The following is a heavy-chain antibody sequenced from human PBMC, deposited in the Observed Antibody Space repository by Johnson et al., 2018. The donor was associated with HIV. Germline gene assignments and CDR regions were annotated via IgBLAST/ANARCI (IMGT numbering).Heavy chain of an antibody. J-gene: IGHJ3*02. CDR3: ARDRPSKWLRSNDDAFDI. CDR1: GFTFSSYA. V-gene: IGHV3-30*04. Sequence: QVQLVESGGGVVQPGRSLRLSCAASGFTFSSYAMHWVRQAPGKGLEWVAVISYDGSNKYYADSVKGRFTISRDNSKNTLYLQMNSLRREDTAVYYCARDRPSKWLRSNDDAFDIWGQGTMVTVSS. D-gene: IGHD5-12*01. CDR2: ISYDGSNK.